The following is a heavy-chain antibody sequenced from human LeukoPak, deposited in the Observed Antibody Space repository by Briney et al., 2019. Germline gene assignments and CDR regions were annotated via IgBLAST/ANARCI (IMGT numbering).Heavy chain of an antibody. CDR2: IIPIFGTA. V-gene: IGHV1-69*05. J-gene: IGHJ6*03. CDR3: ARGVWQTLHSAYYYYYMDV. Sequence: ASVKVSCKASGGSFSSYAISWVRQAPGQGLEWMGGIIPIFGTANYAQKFQGRVTITTDESTSTAYMELSSLRSVDTAVYYCARGVWQTLHSAYYYYYMDVWGKGTTVTVSS. D-gene: IGHD6-6*01. CDR1: GGSFSSYA.